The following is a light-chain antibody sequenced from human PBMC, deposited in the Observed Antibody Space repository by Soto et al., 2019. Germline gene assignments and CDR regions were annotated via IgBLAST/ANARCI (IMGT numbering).Light chain of an antibody. CDR3: SSYTTNITPVV. Sequence: QSVLTQPASVSGSPGQSITISCTGTSSDVGYYNYVSWYQQHPGKAPKLLISEVTNRPSGVSNRFSGSKSGNTASLTISGLQAEDEADYYCSSYTTNITPVVFGGGTKLTVL. CDR2: EVT. V-gene: IGLV2-14*01. J-gene: IGLJ2*01. CDR1: SSDVGYYNY.